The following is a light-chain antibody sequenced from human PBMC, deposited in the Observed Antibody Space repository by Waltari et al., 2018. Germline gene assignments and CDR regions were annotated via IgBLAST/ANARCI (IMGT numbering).Light chain of an antibody. CDR2: DAS. Sequence: DIHMTQSPSSLSASLGDRVTITCQASQDISVFLNWYQQKPGEAPNLLIYDASILQAGVPSRFSGGGSGTDFTLTISSLQPEDVATYYCQQYDDLPPFTFGPGTKVDLK. J-gene: IGKJ3*01. V-gene: IGKV1-33*01. CDR3: QQYDDLPPFT. CDR1: QDISVF.